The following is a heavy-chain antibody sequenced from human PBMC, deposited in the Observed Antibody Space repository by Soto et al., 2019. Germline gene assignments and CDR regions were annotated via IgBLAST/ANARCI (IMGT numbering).Heavy chain of an antibody. D-gene: IGHD3-3*01. CDR2: IYTSGST. CDR1: GGSISSYY. CDR3: ARDRYDFNYYYYYGMDV. Sequence: SETLSLTCTVSGGSISSYYWSWIRQPAGKGLEWIGRIYTSGSTNYNPSLKSRVTMSVDTSKNQFSLKLSSVTAADTAVYYCARDRYDFNYYYYYGMDVWGQGTTVTVSS. V-gene: IGHV4-4*07. J-gene: IGHJ6*02.